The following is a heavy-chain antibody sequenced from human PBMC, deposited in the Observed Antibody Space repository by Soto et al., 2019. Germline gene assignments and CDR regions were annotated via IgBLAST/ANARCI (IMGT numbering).Heavy chain of an antibody. Sequence: SETLSLTCTVSGDSISSSSYYWGWIRQPPGKGLDWIGSIYYTGSTYYNPSLKSRVTISVDTSKNQFSLSLSSVTAADTALYYCARHHMSWAQQADFDYWGQGTLVTVSS. CDR3: ARHHMSWAQQADFDY. V-gene: IGHV4-39*01. CDR2: IYYTGST. J-gene: IGHJ4*02. CDR1: GDSISSSSYY. D-gene: IGHD6-13*01.